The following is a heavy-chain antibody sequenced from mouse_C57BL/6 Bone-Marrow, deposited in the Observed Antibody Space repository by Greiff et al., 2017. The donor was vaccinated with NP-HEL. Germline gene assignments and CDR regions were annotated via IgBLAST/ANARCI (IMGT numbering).Heavy chain of an antibody. CDR3: AIPLWLRRWPWFAY. CDR2: IHPSDSDT. J-gene: IGHJ3*01. Sequence: QVQLQQPGAELVKPGASVKVSCKASGYTFTSYWMHWVKQRPGQGLEWIGRIHPSDSDTNYNQKFKGKATLTVAKSSSTAYMQLSSLTSEDSAVYYCAIPLWLRRWPWFAYWGQGTLVTVSA. V-gene: IGHV1-74*01. CDR1: GYTFTSYW. D-gene: IGHD2-2*01.